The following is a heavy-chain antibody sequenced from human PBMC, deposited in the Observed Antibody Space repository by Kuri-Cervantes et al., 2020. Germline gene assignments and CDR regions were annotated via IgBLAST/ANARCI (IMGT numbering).Heavy chain of an antibody. D-gene: IGHD2-2*01. CDR2: INEDGSVT. CDR1: GFSFSVYW. V-gene: IGHV3-74*01. Sequence: GESLKISCAASGFSFSVYWMHWVRQVPGKGLVWVSRINEDGSVTNYADSVKGRFTMSRDNAKNTVSLQMNSLRAEDTAVYYCASRGRVVVPAAPEYYYYYMDVWGKGTTVTVSS. CDR3: ASRGRVVVPAAPEYYYYYMDV. J-gene: IGHJ6*03.